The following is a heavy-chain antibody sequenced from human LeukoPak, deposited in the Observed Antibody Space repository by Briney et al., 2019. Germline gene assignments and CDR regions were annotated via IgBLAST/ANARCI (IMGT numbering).Heavy chain of an antibody. D-gene: IGHD7-27*01. Sequence: SETLSLTCAVYGGPFSGYYWNWIRQPPGKGLEWIGEINHNGYTNYNPSLESRVTISVDTSKNQFSLKVYSLTAADTAVYFCARAGTGDRSAVFDYWGQDILVTVSA. CDR3: ARAGTGDRSAVFDY. V-gene: IGHV4-34*01. CDR1: GGPFSGYY. CDR2: INHNGYT. J-gene: IGHJ4*02.